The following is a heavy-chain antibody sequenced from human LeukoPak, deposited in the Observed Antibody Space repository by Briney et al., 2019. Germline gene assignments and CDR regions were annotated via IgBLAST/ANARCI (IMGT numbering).Heavy chain of an antibody. D-gene: IGHD4-17*01. CDR3: ARDAPYTVTPDAFDI. J-gene: IGHJ3*02. V-gene: IGHV3-21*01. Sequence: NPRGSLRLSCAASGFTFSSYSMNWVRQAPGKGLEWVSSISSSSSYIYYADSVKGRFTISRDNAKNSLYLQMNSLRAEDTAVYYCARDAPYTVTPDAFDIWGQGTMVTVSS. CDR2: ISSSSSYI. CDR1: GFTFSSYS.